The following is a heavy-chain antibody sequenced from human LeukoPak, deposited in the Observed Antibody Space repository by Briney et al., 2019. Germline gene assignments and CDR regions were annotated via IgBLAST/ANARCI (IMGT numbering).Heavy chain of an antibody. D-gene: IGHD3-16*01. CDR3: ATAGDDAFDI. CDR1: GFTFSSYG. Sequence: PGRSLRLSCAASGFTFSSYGMHWVRQAPGKGLGWVAVISYDGSNKYYADSVKGRFTISRDNSKNTLYLQMNSLRAEDTAVYYCATAGDDAFDIWGQGTMVTVSS. V-gene: IGHV3-30*03. CDR2: ISYDGSNK. J-gene: IGHJ3*02.